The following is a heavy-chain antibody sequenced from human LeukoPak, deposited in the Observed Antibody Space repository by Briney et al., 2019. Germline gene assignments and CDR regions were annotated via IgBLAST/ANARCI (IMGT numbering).Heavy chain of an antibody. V-gene: IGHV4-59*01. Sequence: PSETLSLTCTVSGGSISSYYWSWIRQPPGKGLEWIGYIYYSGSTNYNPSLKSRVTISVDTSKNQLSLKLSSVTAADTAVYYCARVIYDYGAFDIWGQGTMVTVSS. CDR3: ARVIYDYGAFDI. CDR2: IYYSGST. J-gene: IGHJ3*02. D-gene: IGHD4-17*01. CDR1: GGSISSYY.